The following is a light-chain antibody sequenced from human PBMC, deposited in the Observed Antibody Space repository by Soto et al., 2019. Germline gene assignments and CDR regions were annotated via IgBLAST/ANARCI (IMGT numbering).Light chain of an antibody. Sequence: DIQMTQSPSTLSASVGDRVTITCRASQSVSDRLAWYQQKPGKAPKLLIYDASTLEGGVPSRFSGSGSGTEFTLTISGLQPDDFATYFCQQYDSYSSFGQGTKVDI. V-gene: IGKV1-5*01. CDR1: QSVSDR. J-gene: IGKJ1*01. CDR3: QQYDSYSS. CDR2: DAS.